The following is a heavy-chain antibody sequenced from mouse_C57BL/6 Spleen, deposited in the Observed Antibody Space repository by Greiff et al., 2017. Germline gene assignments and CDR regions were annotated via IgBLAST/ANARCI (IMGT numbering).Heavy chain of an antibody. CDR2: IDPSDSYT. D-gene: IGHD1-1*01. CDR3: ARSPTVWYFDV. CDR1: GYTFTSYW. J-gene: IGHJ1*03. V-gene: IGHV1-69*01. Sequence: QVQLQQSGAELVMPGASVKLSCKASGYTFTSYWMHWVKQRPGQGLEWIGEIDPSDSYTNYNQKFKGKSTLTVDKSSSTAYMQLSSLTSEDSAVYYCARSPTVWYFDVWGTGTTVTVSS.